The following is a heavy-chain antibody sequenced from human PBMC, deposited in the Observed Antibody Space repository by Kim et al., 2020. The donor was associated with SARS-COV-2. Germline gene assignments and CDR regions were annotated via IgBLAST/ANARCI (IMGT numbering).Heavy chain of an antibody. V-gene: IGHV3-49*04. CDR2: IRSEADGATT. J-gene: IGHJ4*02. D-gene: IGHD2-15*01. CDR1: GYTFDDYA. Sequence: GGSLRLSCVVSGYTFDDYAVGWVRQAPGKGLEWVGFIRSEADGATTEYAASVKGRFTISRDDSKSIAYLQMSSLKTEDTAVYFCTRDQICLYDYWGQGTL. CDR3: TRDQICLYDY.